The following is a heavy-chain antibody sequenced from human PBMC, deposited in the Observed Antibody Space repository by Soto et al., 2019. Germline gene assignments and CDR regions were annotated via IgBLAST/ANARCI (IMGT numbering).Heavy chain of an antibody. CDR1: GGSISSYY. Sequence: PSETLSLTCTVSGGSISSYYWSWIRQPPGKGLEWIGYIYYSGSTNYNPSLKSRVTISVDTSKNQFSLKLSSVTAADTAVYYCARDRVGDSSSAFDIWGQGTMVTVSS. D-gene: IGHD3-22*01. CDR3: ARDRVGDSSSAFDI. CDR2: IYYSGST. V-gene: IGHV4-59*01. J-gene: IGHJ3*02.